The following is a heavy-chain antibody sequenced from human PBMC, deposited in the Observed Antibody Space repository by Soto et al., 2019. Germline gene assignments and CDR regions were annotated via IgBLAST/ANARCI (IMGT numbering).Heavy chain of an antibody. J-gene: IGHJ4*02. D-gene: IGHD2-8*01. CDR3: VRGTNGWRGMDY. CDR1: GLTFSSYP. CDR2: ITEDGSGT. V-gene: IGHV3-74*01. Sequence: GSLKLSCETSGLTFSSYPIHWVRPAPGKGPVWVSRITEDGSGTTYADSVKGRFTVTRDNAKNTMYLQMSGLGAEDTAVYHCVRGTNGWRGMDYWGQGTLVTVSS.